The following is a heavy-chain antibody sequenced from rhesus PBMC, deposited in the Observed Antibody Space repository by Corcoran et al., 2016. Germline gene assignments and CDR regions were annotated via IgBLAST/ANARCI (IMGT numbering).Heavy chain of an antibody. Sequence: EVQLVETGGGLVQPGGSLTLSCAASGFTFRSYGMSWVRQAPGKGLEWVSAINSGGGSTYYADSVKGRFTISRDNSKNTLSLQMNSLRAEDTAVYYCAKGRGYSGYIDYWGQGVLVTVSS. V-gene: IGHV3S5*01. D-gene: IGHD5-42*01. J-gene: IGHJ4*01. CDR2: INSGGGST. CDR1: GFTFRSYG. CDR3: AKGRGYSGYIDY.